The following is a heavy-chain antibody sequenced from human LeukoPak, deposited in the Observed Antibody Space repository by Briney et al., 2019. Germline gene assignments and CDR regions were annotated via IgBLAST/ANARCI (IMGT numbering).Heavy chain of an antibody. V-gene: IGHV4-39*01. Sequence: SETLSLTCTVSGGSISSSSYYWGWIRQPPGKGLEWIGSIYYSGSTYYNPSLKGRVTISVDTSKNQFSLKLSSVTAADTAVYYCARRGPIAVAGKDYWGQGTLVTVSS. D-gene: IGHD6-19*01. J-gene: IGHJ4*02. CDR1: GGSISSSSYY. CDR2: IYYSGST. CDR3: ARRGPIAVAGKDY.